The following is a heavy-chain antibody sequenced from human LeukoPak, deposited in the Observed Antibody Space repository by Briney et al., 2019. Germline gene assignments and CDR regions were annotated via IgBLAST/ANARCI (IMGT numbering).Heavy chain of an antibody. V-gene: IGHV4-59*08. D-gene: IGHD2-15*01. CDR1: GGSISSYY. CDR2: IYCSGST. CDR3: ARSGSYAAAGDY. Sequence: SETLSLTCTVSGGSISSYYWSWIRQPPGKGLEWIGYIYCSGSTNYNPSLKSRVTISLDTSKNQFSLKLSSVTAADTAVYYCARSGSYAAAGDYWGQGTLVTVSS. J-gene: IGHJ4*02.